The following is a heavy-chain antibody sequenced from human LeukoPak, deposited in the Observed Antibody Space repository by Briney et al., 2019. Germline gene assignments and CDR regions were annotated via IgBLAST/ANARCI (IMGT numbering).Heavy chain of an antibody. J-gene: IGHJ3*02. V-gene: IGHV1-2*02. CDR2: INPNSGGT. D-gene: IGHD2-2*01. CDR3: ARLILGYCSSTSCHPGAFDI. Sequence: GASVKVSCKASGYTFTGYYMHWVRQAPGQGLEWMGWINPNSGGTNYAQKFQGRVTMTRDTSISTAYMELSRLRSDDTAVYYCARLILGYCSSTSCHPGAFDIWGQGTMVTVSS. CDR1: GYTFTGYY.